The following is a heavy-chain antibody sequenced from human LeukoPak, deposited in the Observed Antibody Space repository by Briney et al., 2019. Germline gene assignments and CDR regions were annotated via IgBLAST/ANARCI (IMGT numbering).Heavy chain of an antibody. CDR2: IYYRGST. CDR3: ARDTGNSRSGVDC. D-gene: IGHD4-23*01. CDR1: GGSISSNNYF. V-gene: IGHV4-39*07. Sequence: SETLSPTCTVSGGSISSNNYFWGWIRQPPGEGLEFIGTIYYRGSTYYNPSLKSRVTISLDTSKNQFSLKLQSVTAADTAVYYCARDTGNSRSGVDCWGQGTLVTVSS. J-gene: IGHJ4*02.